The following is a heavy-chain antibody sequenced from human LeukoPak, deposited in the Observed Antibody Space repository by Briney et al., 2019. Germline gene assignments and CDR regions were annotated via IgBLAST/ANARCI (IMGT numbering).Heavy chain of an antibody. CDR3: ARDSGAVAGTWDY. D-gene: IGHD6-19*01. J-gene: IGHJ4*02. Sequence: ASVKVSCKASGYTFTSYGISWVRQAPGQGLEWMGWITTYNGNTNYAQKVQGRVTMTTDTSASTVYMELRSLRSDDTAVYYCARDSGAVAGTWDYWGQGTLVTVSS. V-gene: IGHV1-18*01. CDR2: ITTYNGNT. CDR1: GYTFTSYG.